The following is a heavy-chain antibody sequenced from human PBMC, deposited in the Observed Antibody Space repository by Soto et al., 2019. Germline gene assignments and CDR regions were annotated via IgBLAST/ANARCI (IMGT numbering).Heavy chain of an antibody. CDR3: AKIAPTRSFWSGYYDAFDI. D-gene: IGHD3-3*01. Sequence: GGSLRLSCAASGFTFSSYAMSWVRQAPGKGLEWVSAISGSGGSTYYADSVKGRFTISRDNSKNTLYLQMNSLRAEDTAVYYCAKIAPTRSFWSGYYDAFDIWGQGTMVTVSS. V-gene: IGHV3-23*01. CDR2: ISGSGGST. J-gene: IGHJ3*02. CDR1: GFTFSSYA.